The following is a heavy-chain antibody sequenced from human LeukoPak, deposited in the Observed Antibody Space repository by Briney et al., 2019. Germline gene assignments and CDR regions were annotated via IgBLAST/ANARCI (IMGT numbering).Heavy chain of an antibody. V-gene: IGHV3-30*02. J-gene: IGHJ1*01. Sequence: GGSLRLSCTASGFTFSSYGMHWVRQAPGKGLEWVAFIRYDGSNKYYADSVKGRFTMSRDNSKNTLYLQMNSLRAEDTAVYYCAKDLSEYFQHWGQGTLVTVSS. D-gene: IGHD3-16*02. CDR2: IRYDGSNK. CDR1: GFTFSSYG. CDR3: AKDLSEYFQH.